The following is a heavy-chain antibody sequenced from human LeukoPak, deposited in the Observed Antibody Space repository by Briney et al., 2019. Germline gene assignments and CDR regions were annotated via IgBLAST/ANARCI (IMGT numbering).Heavy chain of an antibody. V-gene: IGHV3-23*01. J-gene: IGHJ4*02. D-gene: IGHD4-17*01. CDR1: GFTFSSYA. CDR2: ISGTGSST. Sequence: GGSLRLSCAASGFTFSSYAMSWVRQAPGKGLEWVSAISGTGSSTYYADSVKGRFTISRDNSKNTLYLQMNSLRAEDTAVYYCARDLDYGDYTSNESFDYWGQGTLVTVSS. CDR3: ARDLDYGDYTSNESFDY.